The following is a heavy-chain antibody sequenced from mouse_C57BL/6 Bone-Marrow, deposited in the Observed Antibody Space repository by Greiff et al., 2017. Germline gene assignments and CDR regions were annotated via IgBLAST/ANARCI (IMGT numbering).Heavy chain of an antibody. D-gene: IGHD1-1*01. CDR1: GFNIKDDY. J-gene: IGHJ3*01. CDR3: TRDYYGTRFAY. CDR2: IDPENGDT. V-gene: IGHV14-4*01. Sequence: EVQLMESGAELVRPGASVKLSCTASGFNIKDDYMHWVKQRPEQGLEWIGWIDPENGDTEYASKFQGKATITADTSSNTAYLQLSSLTSEDTAVYYCTRDYYGTRFAYWGQGTLVTVSA.